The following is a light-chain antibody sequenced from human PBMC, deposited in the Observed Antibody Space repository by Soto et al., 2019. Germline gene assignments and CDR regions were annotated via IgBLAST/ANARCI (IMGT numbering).Light chain of an antibody. Sequence: QSALTQPASVSGSPGQSMTISCTGTSSDVGYYNYVSWYQQHPGKAPKLMIYDVRNRPSGVSNRFSGSKSGNTGCLIISGLQAEDEADYYCSSYTSGSTYVFGPGIKVTVL. J-gene: IGLJ1*01. CDR2: DVR. CDR1: SSDVGYYNY. CDR3: SSYTSGSTYV. V-gene: IGLV2-14*03.